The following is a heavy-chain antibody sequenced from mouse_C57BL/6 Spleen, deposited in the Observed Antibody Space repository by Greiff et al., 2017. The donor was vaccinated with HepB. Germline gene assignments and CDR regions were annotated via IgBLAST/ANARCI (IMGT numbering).Heavy chain of an antibody. Sequence: QVQLQQSGAELARPGASVKLSCKASGYTFTSYGISWVKQRTGQGLEWIGEIYPRSGNTYYNEKFKGKATLTADKSSSTAYMELRSLTSEDSAVYFCAPTYYGSSYDAMDYWGQGTSVTVSS. CDR2: IYPRSGNT. CDR1: GYTFTSYG. J-gene: IGHJ4*01. CDR3: APTYYGSSYDAMDY. V-gene: IGHV1-81*01. D-gene: IGHD1-1*01.